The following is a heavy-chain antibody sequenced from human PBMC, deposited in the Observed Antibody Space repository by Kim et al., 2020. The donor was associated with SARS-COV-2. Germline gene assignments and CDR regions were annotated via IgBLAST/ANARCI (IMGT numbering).Heavy chain of an antibody. J-gene: IGHJ4*02. CDR3: ARDQSSGDGDYVLFFDY. CDR1: GFTFSSYS. V-gene: IGHV3-21*01. Sequence: GGSLRLSCAASGFTFSSYSMNWVRQAPGKGLEWVSSISSSSSYIYYADSVKGRFTISRDNAKNSLYLQMNSLRAEDTAVYYCARDQSSGDGDYVLFFDYWGQGTLVTVSS. CDR2: ISSSSSYI. D-gene: IGHD4-17*01.